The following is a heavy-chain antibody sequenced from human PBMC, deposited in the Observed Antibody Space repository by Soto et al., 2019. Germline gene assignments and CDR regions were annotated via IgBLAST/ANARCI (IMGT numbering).Heavy chain of an antibody. D-gene: IGHD3-9*01. CDR1: GFTFSSYG. CDR3: ARSKTYYDILTVYLDLYYFDY. Sequence: QVQLVESGGGVVQPGRSLRLSCAASGFTFSSYGMHWVRQAPGKGLEWVAVIWYDGSNKYYADSVKGRFTISRDNSKNTLYLQMNSLRAEDTAVYYCARSKTYYDILTVYLDLYYFDYWGQGTLVTVSS. J-gene: IGHJ4*02. CDR2: IWYDGSNK. V-gene: IGHV3-33*01.